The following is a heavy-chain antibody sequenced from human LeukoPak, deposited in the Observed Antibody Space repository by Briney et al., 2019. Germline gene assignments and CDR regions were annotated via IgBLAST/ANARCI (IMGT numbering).Heavy chain of an antibody. CDR2: ISSSGSTI. CDR1: GFTFSSYE. D-gene: IGHD6-13*01. CDR3: AKGSITSTWLIDF. Sequence: GGSLRLSCAASGFTFSSYEMNWVRQAPGKGLEWVSYISSSGSTIYYADSVKGRFTISRDNAKNSLYLQMNSLRAEDTAVFHCAKGSITSTWLIDFWGQGTLVTVSS. V-gene: IGHV3-48*03. J-gene: IGHJ4*02.